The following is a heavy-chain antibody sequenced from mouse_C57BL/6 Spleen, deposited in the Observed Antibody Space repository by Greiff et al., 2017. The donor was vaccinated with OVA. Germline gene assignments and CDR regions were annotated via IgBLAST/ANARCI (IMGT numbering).Heavy chain of an antibody. Sequence: DVKLQESGPGLVKPSQSLSLTCSVTGYSITSGYYWNWIRQFPGNKLEWMGYISYDGSNNYNPSLKNRISITRDTSKNQLFLKLNSVTTEDTATYYCARDNYRWFAYWGQGTLVTVSA. CDR3: ARDNYRWFAY. D-gene: IGHD1-1*01. J-gene: IGHJ3*01. CDR2: ISYDGSN. V-gene: IGHV3-6*01. CDR1: GYSITSGYY.